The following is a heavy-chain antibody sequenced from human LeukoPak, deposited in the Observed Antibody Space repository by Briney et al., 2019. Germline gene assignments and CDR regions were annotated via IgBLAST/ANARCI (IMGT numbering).Heavy chain of an antibody. J-gene: IGHJ4*02. CDR2: IIPIFGTA. V-gene: IGHV1-69*13. CDR3: ARCPLGSYQPLYYPDY. CDR1: GGTFSSYA. Sequence: SVKVSCKASGGTFSSYAISWVRQAPGQGLEWMGGIIPIFGTANYAQKFQGRVTITADESTSTAYMELSSLRSEDTAVYYCARCPLGSYQPLYYPDYWGQGTLVTVSS. D-gene: IGHD2-2*02.